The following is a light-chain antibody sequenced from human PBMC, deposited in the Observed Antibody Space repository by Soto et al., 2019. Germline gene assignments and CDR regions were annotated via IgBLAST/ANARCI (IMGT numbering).Light chain of an antibody. J-gene: IGLJ3*02. CDR3: NSYTNTNTVV. V-gene: IGLV2-18*02. Sequence: QSVLTQPPSVSGSPGQSVTISCTGASSDVGGYNRVSWYQQPPGTAPKLIIYEVSNRPSGVPYRFSGSKSGNSASLTISGLQAEDEADYYCNSYTNTNTVVFGGGTKLTVL. CDR2: EVS. CDR1: SSDVGGYNR.